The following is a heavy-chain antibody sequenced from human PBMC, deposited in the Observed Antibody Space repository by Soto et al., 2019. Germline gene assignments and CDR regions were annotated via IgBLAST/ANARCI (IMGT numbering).Heavy chain of an antibody. V-gene: IGHV3-30*18. CDR1: GFTFSSYG. J-gene: IGHJ6*02. CDR3: AKELITGTPLSYYGMDV. Sequence: LRLSCAASGFTFSSYGMHWVRQAPGKGLEWVAVISYDGSNKYYADSVKGRFTISRDNSKNTLYLQMNSLRAEDTAVYYCAKELITGTPLSYYGMDVWGQGTTVTVSS. CDR2: ISYDGSNK. D-gene: IGHD1-20*01.